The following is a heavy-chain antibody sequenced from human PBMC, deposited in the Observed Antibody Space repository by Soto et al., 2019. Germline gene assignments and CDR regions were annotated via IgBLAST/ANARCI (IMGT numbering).Heavy chain of an antibody. CDR1: GFTFSSYS. CDR3: ARDDPSLIWFGELLQNYYYGMDV. Sequence: GGSLRLSCAASGFTFSSYSMNWVRQAPGKGLEWVSSISSSSSYIYYADSVKGRFTISRDNAKNSLYLQMNSLRAEDTAVYYCARDDPSLIWFGELLQNYYYGMDVWGQGTTVTVS. CDR2: ISSSSSYI. J-gene: IGHJ6*02. D-gene: IGHD3-10*01. V-gene: IGHV3-21*01.